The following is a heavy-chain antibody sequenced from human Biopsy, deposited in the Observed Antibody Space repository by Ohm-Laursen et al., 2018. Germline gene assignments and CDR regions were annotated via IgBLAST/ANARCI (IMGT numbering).Heavy chain of an antibody. J-gene: IGHJ5*02. CDR2: IKTKGFRERT. V-gene: IGHV3-49*04. Sequence: RSLRLSCTASGFTFADFAVSWVRQAPGKGLEWVGLIKTKGFRERTQYAASVEGRFTISRDDSKGVAYLEMIGLKTEDTALYYCTRWYDRSGYYRDLWGQGTLVTVSS. CDR3: TRWYDRSGYYRDL. D-gene: IGHD3-22*01. CDR1: GFTFADFA.